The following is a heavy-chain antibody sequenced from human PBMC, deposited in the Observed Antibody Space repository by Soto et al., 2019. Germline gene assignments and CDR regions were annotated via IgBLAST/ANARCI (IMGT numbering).Heavy chain of an antibody. Sequence: QVELVESGGGVVQPGTSLRLSCVGSGFTFRSYVIHWVRQAPGKGLEWVALTSYDGSGKYYGDSVRGRFTISRDNSRNTLYLQMDSLILEDTALYYCARWGTTGGLDVWGQGTLVSVSS. CDR3: ARWGTTGGLDV. D-gene: IGHD3-16*01. J-gene: IGHJ1*01. CDR1: GFTFRSYV. V-gene: IGHV3-30*14. CDR2: TSYDGSGK.